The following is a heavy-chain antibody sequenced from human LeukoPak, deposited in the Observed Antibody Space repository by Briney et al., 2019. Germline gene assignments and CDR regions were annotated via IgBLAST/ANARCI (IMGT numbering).Heavy chain of an antibody. Sequence: PSETLSLTCTVSGGSFSSYYWSWIRQPAGKGLEWIGRVYTTGSTNYNPSLKSRVSMSVDTSKNQFSLKLSSVTAADTAVYSCARGVMVRGFYYYMDVWGKGTTVTVSS. CDR3: ARGVMVRGFYYYMDV. V-gene: IGHV4-4*07. J-gene: IGHJ6*03. CDR1: GGSFSSYY. D-gene: IGHD3-10*01. CDR2: VYTTGST.